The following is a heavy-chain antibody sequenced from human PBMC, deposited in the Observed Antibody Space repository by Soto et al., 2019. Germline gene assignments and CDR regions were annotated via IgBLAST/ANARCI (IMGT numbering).Heavy chain of an antibody. V-gene: IGHV3-30-3*01. CDR1: GFTFSSYA. J-gene: IGHJ6*02. CDR2: ISYDGSNK. D-gene: IGHD2-2*01. CDR3: ARDLVVVPAAITGYYYYYYGMDV. Sequence: LRLSCAASGFTFSSYAMHWVRQAPGKGLEWVAVISYDGSNKYYADSVKGRFTISRDNSKNTLYLQMNSLRAEDTAVYYCARDLVVVPAAITGYYYYYYGMDVWGQGTTVTVSS.